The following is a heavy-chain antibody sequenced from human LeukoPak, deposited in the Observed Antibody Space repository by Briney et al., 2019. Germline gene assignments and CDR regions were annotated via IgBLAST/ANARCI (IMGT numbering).Heavy chain of an antibody. CDR3: ARDHCSSTSCSSYYFDY. CDR1: GGSISSGGYY. CDR2: IYYSGSP. J-gene: IGHJ4*02. Sequence: SQTLSLTCTVSGGSISSGGYYWSWIRQHPGKGLEWIGYIYYSGSPYYNPSLKSRVTISVDTSKNQFSLKLSSVTAADTAVYYCARDHCSSTSCSSYYFDYWGQGTLVTVSS. V-gene: IGHV4-31*03. D-gene: IGHD2-2*01.